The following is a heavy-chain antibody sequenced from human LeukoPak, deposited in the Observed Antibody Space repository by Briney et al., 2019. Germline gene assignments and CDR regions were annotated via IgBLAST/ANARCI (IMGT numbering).Heavy chain of an antibody. V-gene: IGHV1-3*03. CDR3: ARGGGTYYYDSSGLGYYMDV. D-gene: IGHD3-22*01. CDR1: GYTFTSYA. J-gene: IGHJ6*03. Sequence: ASVKVSCKASGYTFTSYAMHWVRQAPGQRLEWMGWINAGNGNTKYSQEFQGGVTITRDTSASTAYMELSSLRSEDMAVYYCARGGGTYYYDSSGLGYYMDVWGKGTTVTVSS. CDR2: INAGNGNT.